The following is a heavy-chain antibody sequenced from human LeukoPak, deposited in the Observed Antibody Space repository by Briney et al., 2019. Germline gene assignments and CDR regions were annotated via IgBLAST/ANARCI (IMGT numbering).Heavy chain of an antibody. CDR2: ISYDGSNK. J-gene: IGHJ6*04. V-gene: IGHV3-30*18. CDR1: GFTFSSYG. D-gene: IGHD3-10*01. Sequence: PGGSLRLSCAASGFTFSSYGMHWVRQAPGKGLEWVAVISYDGSNKYYADSVKGRFTISRDNSKNTLYLQMNSLRAEDTAVYHCAKAGAITMVRGVIMSRSYGMDVWGKGTTVTVSS. CDR3: AKAGAITMVRGVIMSRSYGMDV.